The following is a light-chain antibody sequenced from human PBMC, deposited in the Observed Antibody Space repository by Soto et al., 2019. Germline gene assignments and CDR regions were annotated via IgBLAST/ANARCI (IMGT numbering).Light chain of an antibody. CDR2: AAS. J-gene: IGKJ2*01. Sequence: DIQMTQSPSSLSASIGDRVTITCRASQSVTSNLNWYQQKFGETPKLLMYAASNLQGGVPSRFSGRGSGPDFTLTISRLQPEDFATYYRQQYYSTPYTFGQGTKLEV. CDR3: QQYYSTPYT. V-gene: IGKV1-39*01. CDR1: QSVTSN.